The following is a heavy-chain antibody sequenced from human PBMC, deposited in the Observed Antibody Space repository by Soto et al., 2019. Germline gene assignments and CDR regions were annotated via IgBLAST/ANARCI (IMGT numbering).Heavy chain of an antibody. CDR1: GGTFSSYA. CDR3: ARDTLRGDILTGYYKARRPGMDV. Sequence: QVQLVQSGAEVKKPGSSVKVSCKASGGTFSSYAISWVRQAPGQGLEWMGGIIPIFCTANYAQKFQGRVTITADESTSTAYMELSSLRSEDTAVYYCARDTLRGDILTGYYKARRPGMDVWGQGTTVTVSS. D-gene: IGHD3-9*01. J-gene: IGHJ6*02. V-gene: IGHV1-69*01. CDR2: IIPIFCTA.